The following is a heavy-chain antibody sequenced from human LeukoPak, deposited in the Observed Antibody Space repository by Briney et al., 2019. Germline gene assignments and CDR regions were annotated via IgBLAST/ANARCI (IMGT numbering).Heavy chain of an antibody. CDR3: ARVRGRKAGGNWNSGYFDY. CDR2: ISYDESYK. Sequence: GGSLRLSCAASGFTFSNYDMHWVRQAPGKGLEWVAVISYDESYKYYADSVKGRFTISRDNSKNTLYLQMNSLRSDDTAVYYCARVRGRKAGGNWNSGYFDYWGQGTLVTVSS. D-gene: IGHD1-7*01. J-gene: IGHJ4*02. V-gene: IGHV3-30*03. CDR1: GFTFSNYD.